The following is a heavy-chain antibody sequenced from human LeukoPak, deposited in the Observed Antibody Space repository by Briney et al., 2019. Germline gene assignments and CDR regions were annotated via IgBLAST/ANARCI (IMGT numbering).Heavy chain of an antibody. J-gene: IGHJ4*02. Sequence: SVKVSCKASGGTFSSYAISWVRQAPGQGLEWMGGIIPIFGTANYAQKFQGRVTITADESTSTAYMELSSLRFEDTAVYYCARVARYYYDSSGYYYIEPFDYWGQGTLVTVSS. CDR1: GGTFSSYA. V-gene: IGHV1-69*13. CDR2: IIPIFGTA. D-gene: IGHD3-22*01. CDR3: ARVARYYYDSSGYYYIEPFDY.